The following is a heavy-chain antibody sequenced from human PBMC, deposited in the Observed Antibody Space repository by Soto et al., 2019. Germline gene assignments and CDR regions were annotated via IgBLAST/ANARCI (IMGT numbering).Heavy chain of an antibody. CDR1: GFIFDDYG. CDR3: ARGTVAVASSMSDAAFDI. Sequence: GGSLRLSCAASGFIFDDYGMSWVRQPPGKGLEWVSGINWNGGYTSYADSVKGRFTISRDNAKNSLYLQMNSLGVEDTALYHCARGTVAVASSMSDAAFDIWGQGTMVTVSS. V-gene: IGHV3-20*01. D-gene: IGHD6-19*01. CDR2: INWNGGYT. J-gene: IGHJ3*02.